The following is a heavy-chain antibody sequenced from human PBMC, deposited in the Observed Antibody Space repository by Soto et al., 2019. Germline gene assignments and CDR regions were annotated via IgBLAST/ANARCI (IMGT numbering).Heavy chain of an antibody. CDR1: GGSISSSSYY. D-gene: IGHD3-16*01. J-gene: IGHJ4*02. Sequence: QLQLQESGPGLVKPSETLSLTCTVSGGSISSSSYYWGWIRQPPGKGLEWIGSIYYSGSTYYNPSLKSRVTIAGDTSKNQFSLKLSSVTAADTAVYYCARGRVLRLSDYWGQGTLVTVSS. CDR3: ARGRVLRLSDY. V-gene: IGHV4-39*01. CDR2: IYYSGST.